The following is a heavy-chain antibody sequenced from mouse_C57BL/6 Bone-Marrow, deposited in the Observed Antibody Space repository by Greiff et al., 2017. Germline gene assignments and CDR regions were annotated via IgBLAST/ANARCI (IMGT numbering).Heavy chain of an antibody. V-gene: IGHV14-1*01. CDR2: LDSEDGDT. CDR1: GFNIKDYY. J-gene: IGHJ4*01. Sequence: VQLQQSGAELVRPGASAKLSCTASGFNIKDYYLHWVKPRPEQGLVWFGRLDSEDGDTEYAPKFKGKATMTAATSSNTAYLPRSSLTSEDTAVYYCTPGGCAMDDWGQGTTVTVSS. CDR3: TPGGCAMDD.